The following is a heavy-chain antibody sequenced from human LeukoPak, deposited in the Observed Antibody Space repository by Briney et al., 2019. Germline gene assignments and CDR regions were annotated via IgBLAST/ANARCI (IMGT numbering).Heavy chain of an antibody. Sequence: XFXFXXYGMTWVRQAPGKGLEWVSSISGTGDTTYYADSVKGRFTVSRDNSKDTLFLQMNSLRAEDTAVYYCARDSSVVTAIHLFDYWGQGTLVTVSS. CDR2: ISGTGDTT. D-gene: IGHD2-21*02. CDR3: ARDSSVVTAIHLFDY. V-gene: IGHV3-23*01. CDR1: XFXFXXYG. J-gene: IGHJ4*02.